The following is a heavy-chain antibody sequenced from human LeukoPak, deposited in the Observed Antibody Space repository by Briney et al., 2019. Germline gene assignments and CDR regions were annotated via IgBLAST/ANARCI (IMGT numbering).Heavy chain of an antibody. CDR3: ATLVSTRYYFDY. J-gene: IGHJ4*02. Sequence: SETLSLTCTVSDYSISSGYGYYWGWIRQPPGKGLAWIGNIYYSGITYYNHFSSSLKSRVTISIDTSKNQFSLRLTSVTAADTAVYFCATLVSTRYYFDYWGQGTLVTVSS. D-gene: IGHD5/OR15-5a*01. CDR2: IYYSGIT. CDR1: DYSISSGYGYY. V-gene: IGHV4-38-2*02.